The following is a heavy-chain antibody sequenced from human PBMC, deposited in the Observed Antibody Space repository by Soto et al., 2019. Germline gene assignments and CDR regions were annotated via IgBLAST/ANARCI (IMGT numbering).Heavy chain of an antibody. V-gene: IGHV4-39*01. CDR1: GGSISSXSXX. CDR2: IYYSGST. J-gene: IGHJ2*01. Sequence: QLQLQESGPGLVKPSETLSLTCTVSGGSISSXSXXWGWIRQPPGKGLEWIGSIYYSGSTYYNPSLKSRVTISVDTSXXXFXXXXXXXXXXXXXXXXXXXXXXXXXGKPQSDDXYFDLWGRGTLVTVSS. CDR3: XXXXXXXXGKPQSDDXYFDL. D-gene: IGHD6-19*01.